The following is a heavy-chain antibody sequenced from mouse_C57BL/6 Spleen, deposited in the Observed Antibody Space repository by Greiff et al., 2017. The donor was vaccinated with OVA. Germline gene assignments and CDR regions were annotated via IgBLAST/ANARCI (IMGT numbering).Heavy chain of an antibody. J-gene: IGHJ2*01. D-gene: IGHD3-2*02. CDR3: ARGKDSSGYRNYFDY. CDR1: GFTFSDYY. Sequence: EVKLVESEGGLVQPGSSMKLSCTASGFTFSDYYMAWVRQVPEKGLEWVANINYDGSSTYYLDSLKSRFIISRDNAKNILYLQMSSLKSEDTATYYCARGKDSSGYRNYFDYWGQGTTLTVSS. CDR2: INYDGSST. V-gene: IGHV5-16*01.